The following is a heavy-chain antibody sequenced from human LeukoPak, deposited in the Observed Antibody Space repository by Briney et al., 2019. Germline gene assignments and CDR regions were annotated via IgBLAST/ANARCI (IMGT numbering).Heavy chain of an antibody. CDR3: ARPPYPSSGTYYFYY. CDR2: INHSGST. J-gene: IGHJ4*02. CDR1: GVSFSGYY. D-gene: IGHD3-10*01. Sequence: SDTLSLTCAVYGVSFSGYYWSWIRQPPGKGLEWIGEINHSGSTNYNPSLKSRVTISVDTSKNQFSLKLSSVTAADTAVYYCARPPYPSSGTYYFYYWGQGTLVTVSS. V-gene: IGHV4-34*01.